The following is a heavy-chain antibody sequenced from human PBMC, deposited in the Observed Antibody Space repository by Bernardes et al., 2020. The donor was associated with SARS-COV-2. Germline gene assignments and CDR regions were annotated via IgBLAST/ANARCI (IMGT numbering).Heavy chain of an antibody. D-gene: IGHD7-27*01. V-gene: IGHV4-59*12. CDR1: GGSISSNY. Sequence: SETLSLTCTVSGGSISSNYWSWIRQAPGKGLEWIGNFYSSGSTNYNPSLNSRVTISIDTSKNQFSLSLSSVTAADTAVYYCARVGGPDWGRGYHDFWGQGTLVTVSS. J-gene: IGHJ4*02. CDR2: FYSSGST. CDR3: ARVGGPDWGRGYHDF.